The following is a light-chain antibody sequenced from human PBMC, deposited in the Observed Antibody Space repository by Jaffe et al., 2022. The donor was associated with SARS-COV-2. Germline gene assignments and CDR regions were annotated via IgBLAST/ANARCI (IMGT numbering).Light chain of an antibody. Sequence: DIQMTQSPSSLSASVGDRVTITCRASQSISIYLNWYQQKPGKAPKLLISAASSLQSGVPSRFSGSGSGTDFTLTITSLQPEDFATYCCQQTYGTPYTFGQGTKLEI. CDR2: AAS. CDR1: QSISIY. CDR3: QQTYGTPYT. V-gene: IGKV1-39*01. J-gene: IGKJ2*01.